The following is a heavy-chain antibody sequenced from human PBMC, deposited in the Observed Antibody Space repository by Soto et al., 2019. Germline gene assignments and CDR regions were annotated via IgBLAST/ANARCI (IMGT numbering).Heavy chain of an antibody. J-gene: IGHJ4*02. D-gene: IGHD3-10*01. Sequence: EVQLVESGGGLVQPGGSLRLSCAASGFTFSSYWMSWVRQSSGKGLEWVANIKQDGSEKYYVDSVKGRFTISRDNAKNSLYMQMNRQRAEDTAVYYCARVLGGGYYGSGGNDYWGQGTLVTVSS. CDR1: GFTFSSYW. CDR2: IKQDGSEK. V-gene: IGHV3-7*03. CDR3: ARVLGGGYYGSGGNDY.